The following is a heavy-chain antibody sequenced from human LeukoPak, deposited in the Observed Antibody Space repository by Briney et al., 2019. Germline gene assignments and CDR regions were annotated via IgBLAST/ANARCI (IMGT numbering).Heavy chain of an antibody. CDR3: ARGYSSSWLGYFDY. CDR2: VSSDGSSK. CDR1: GFTFSSYG. Sequence: GGSLRLSCAASGFTFSSYGIHWVRQAPGKGLEWVAVVSSDGSSKYYADSVKGRFTISRDTSKNMVYLRMNSLGAEDTAVYYCARGYSSSWLGYFDYWGQGTLVTVSS. J-gene: IGHJ4*02. V-gene: IGHV3-30*03. D-gene: IGHD6-13*01.